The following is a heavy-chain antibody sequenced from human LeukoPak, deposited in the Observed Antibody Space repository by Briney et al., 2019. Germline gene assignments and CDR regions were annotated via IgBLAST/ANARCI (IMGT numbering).Heavy chain of an antibody. CDR1: GFTFSDYA. D-gene: IGHD3-3*01. J-gene: IGHJ6*03. CDR3: ARDTSGPNPILYSSSYMDV. V-gene: IGHV3-23*01. CDR2: VSGGGGPSIF. Sequence: GGSLRLSCAASGFTFSDYAMSWVRQAPGKGLEWVSTVSGGGGPSIFYYADSVKGRFTISRDNSKNTIYLQMNSLRADDTAVYYCARDTSGPNPILYSSSYMDVWGKGTTVTVSS.